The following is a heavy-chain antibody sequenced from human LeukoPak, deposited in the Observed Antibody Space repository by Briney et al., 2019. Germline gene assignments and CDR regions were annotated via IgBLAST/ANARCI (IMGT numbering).Heavy chain of an antibody. D-gene: IGHD6-13*01. Sequence: ASVKVSCKASGGTFSNHAFSWVRQAPGQGLEWMGGIIPIDDSTNYVQKFQDRVMITADEATNIIYMELGSLNSEDTAEYYCARHSGHSSWYYGLDVWAKGPRSSSP. CDR2: IIPIDDST. V-gene: IGHV1-69*13. CDR1: GGTFSNHA. J-gene: IGHJ6*02. CDR3: ARHSGHSSWYYGLDV.